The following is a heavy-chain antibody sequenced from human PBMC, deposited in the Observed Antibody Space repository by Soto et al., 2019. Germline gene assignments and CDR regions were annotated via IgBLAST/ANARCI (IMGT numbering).Heavy chain of an antibody. Sequence: QVQLQQWGAGLLKPSETLSLTCAVYGGSFSGYYWSWIRQPPGKGLEWIGEINHSGSTNYNPSLKSRVTISVDTSKNQFSLKLSSVTAADTAVYYCARGAIYSGYEGWFDYWGQGTLVTVSS. V-gene: IGHV4-34*01. CDR1: GGSFSGYY. D-gene: IGHD5-12*01. J-gene: IGHJ4*02. CDR3: ARGAIYSGYEGWFDY. CDR2: INHSGST.